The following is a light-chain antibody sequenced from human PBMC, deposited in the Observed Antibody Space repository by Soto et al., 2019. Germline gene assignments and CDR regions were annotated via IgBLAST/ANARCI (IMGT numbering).Light chain of an antibody. CDR2: DAS. CDR3: QLSTNLLQT. J-gene: IGKJ1*01. Sequence: ETMRTHSPDTRSVSIEERATLSCRASQSLRSSLAWYQQKPGQAPRLLIYDASTRATGIPARFSGSGSGTDFTLTISVLQSEDFAVYYSQLSTNLLQTFGHGAIVDIK. CDR1: QSLRSS. V-gene: IGKV3-15*01.